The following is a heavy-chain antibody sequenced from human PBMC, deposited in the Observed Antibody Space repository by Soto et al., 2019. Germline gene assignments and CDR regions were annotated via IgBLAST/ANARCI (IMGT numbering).Heavy chain of an antibody. D-gene: IGHD2-21*02. Sequence: RESLKLSCPCSGYSFTHYWIGWVRQMPGKGLEWMGSIWPGDSETRYSPSFQGQVTISADKSISAAYLQWSSLKASDTAMYYCAIGGDWYFFDMWAQGTMVTVSS. V-gene: IGHV5-51*01. CDR2: IWPGDSET. CDR3: AIGGDWYFFDM. CDR1: GYSFTHYW. J-gene: IGHJ3*02.